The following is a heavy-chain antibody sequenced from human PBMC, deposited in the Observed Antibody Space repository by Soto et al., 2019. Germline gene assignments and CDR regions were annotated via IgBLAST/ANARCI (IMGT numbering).Heavy chain of an antibody. Sequence: ASVKVSCKASRYTFTSYGISWVRQAPGQGLEWMGWTSAYNGNTNYAQKLQGRVTMTTDTSTSTAYMELRSLRSDDTAVYHCARELHYYDSSGYYCYFDYWGQGTLVTVSP. V-gene: IGHV1-18*01. CDR1: RYTFTSYG. CDR3: ARELHYYDSSGYYCYFDY. D-gene: IGHD3-22*01. CDR2: TSAYNGNT. J-gene: IGHJ4*02.